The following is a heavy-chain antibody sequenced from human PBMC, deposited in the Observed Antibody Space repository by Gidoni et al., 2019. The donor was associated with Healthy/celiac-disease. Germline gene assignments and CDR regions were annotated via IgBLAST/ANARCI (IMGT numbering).Heavy chain of an antibody. CDR2: ISWNSGSI. CDR3: AKDLNCSGGSCYPGVYYYGMDV. Sequence: EVQLVESGGGLVQPGRSLRLSCAASGFTFDDYAMHWVRQAPGKGLEWVSGISWNSGSIGYADSVKGRFTISRDNAKNSLYLQMNSLRAEDTALYYCAKDLNCSGGSCYPGVYYYGMDVWGQGTTVTVSS. CDR1: GFTFDDYA. V-gene: IGHV3-9*01. J-gene: IGHJ6*02. D-gene: IGHD2-15*01.